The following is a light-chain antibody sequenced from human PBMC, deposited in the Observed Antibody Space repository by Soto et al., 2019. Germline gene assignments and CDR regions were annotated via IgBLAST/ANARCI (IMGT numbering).Light chain of an antibody. V-gene: IGLV2-23*01. CDR2: EGT. CDR1: SSDVATYNL. J-gene: IGLJ1*01. CDR3: CSYAGGSTYV. Sequence: HSALTQPASVSASPGQSITISCTGTSSDVATYNLVSWYQQHPGKAPKLMIYEGTKRPSGVSNRFSGSKSGNTASLTISGLQAEDEADYYCCSYAGGSTYVFGTGTKVTVL.